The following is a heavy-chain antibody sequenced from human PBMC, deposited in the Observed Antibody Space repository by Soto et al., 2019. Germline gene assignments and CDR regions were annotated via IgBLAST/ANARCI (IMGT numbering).Heavy chain of an antibody. J-gene: IGHJ6*02. CDR2: ISAYNGNT. Sequence: ASVKVSCKASGYTFTSYGISWVRQAPGQGLEWMGWISAYNGNTNYAQKLQGRVTMTTDTSTSTAYMELRSLRSDDTAVYYCATYHPYCSSTSCYLLGGMDVWGQGTTVTV. V-gene: IGHV1-18*01. CDR1: GYTFTSYG. CDR3: ATYHPYCSSTSCYLLGGMDV. D-gene: IGHD2-2*01.